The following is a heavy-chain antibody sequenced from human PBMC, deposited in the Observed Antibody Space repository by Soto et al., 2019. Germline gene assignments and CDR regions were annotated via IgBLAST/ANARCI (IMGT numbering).Heavy chain of an antibody. CDR3: AKDHVAASFDY. D-gene: IGHD2-15*01. Sequence: PGGSLRLCCAASGSTFSSYGMHWVRQAPGKGLEWVAVISYDGSNKYYVDSVKGRFTISRDNSKNTLYLQMDSLRAEDTAVYYCAKDHVAASFDYWGEGTLVTVSS. CDR1: GSTFSSYG. CDR2: ISYDGSNK. J-gene: IGHJ4*02. V-gene: IGHV3-30*18.